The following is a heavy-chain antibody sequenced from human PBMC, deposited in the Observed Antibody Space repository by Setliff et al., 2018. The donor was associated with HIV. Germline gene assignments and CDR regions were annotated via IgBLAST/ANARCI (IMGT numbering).Heavy chain of an antibody. V-gene: IGHV1-18*01. D-gene: IGHD3-10*01. CDR2: ISAYNGNT. Sequence: ASVKVSCKASGYTFTSYGISWVRQAPGQGLEWMGWISAYNGNTNYAQKLQGRVTMTTDTSTSTAYMELRSLRSDDTAVYYCARDQITMVRGTLGAFDIWGQGTMVTASS. J-gene: IGHJ3*02. CDR1: GYTFTSYG. CDR3: ARDQITMVRGTLGAFDI.